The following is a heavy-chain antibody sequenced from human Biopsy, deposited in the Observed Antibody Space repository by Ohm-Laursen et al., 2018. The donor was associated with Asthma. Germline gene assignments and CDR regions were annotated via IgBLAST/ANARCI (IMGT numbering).Heavy chain of an antibody. V-gene: IGHV3-30*03. D-gene: IGHD2-8*01. CDR1: GFTFSNYG. CDR3: ARERAGVLGSYNVMDV. Sequence: SLRLSCAASGFTFSNYGMHWVRQVAGKGLDWVAVVTYDGISQYYAESVKGRFTIPRDNSRNTLNLQMNSVRPDDTAVYFCARERAGVLGSYNVMDVWGPGTTVSVSS. CDR2: VTYDGISQ. J-gene: IGHJ6*02.